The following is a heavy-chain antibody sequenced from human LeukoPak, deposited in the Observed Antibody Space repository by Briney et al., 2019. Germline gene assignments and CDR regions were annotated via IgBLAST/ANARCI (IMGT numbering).Heavy chain of an antibody. CDR2: IYYSGST. J-gene: IGHJ6*03. CDR1: GGSISSSSYY. Sequence: SETLSLTCTVSGGSISSSSYYWGWIRQPPGKGLEWIGSIYYSGSTYYNPSLKSRVTISVDMSKNQFSLKLTSVTAADTAVYYCAREIRPGNYYYYMDVWGKGTTVTISS. CDR3: AREIRPGNYYYYMDV. V-gene: IGHV4-39*02. D-gene: IGHD1-14*01.